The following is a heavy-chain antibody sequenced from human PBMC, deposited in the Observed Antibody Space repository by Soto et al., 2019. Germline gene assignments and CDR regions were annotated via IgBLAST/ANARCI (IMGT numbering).Heavy chain of an antibody. CDR3: ARESHDILTGPPWVWYFDL. J-gene: IGHJ2*01. V-gene: IGHV4-34*01. CDR1: GGSFSGYY. D-gene: IGHD3-9*01. Sequence: QVQLQQWGAGPMRALENLSLTCGVSGGSFSGYYWAWIRQSPGKGLEWIGEINDRGSINYNPSLKSRVSISVDTSKNHYSLNLRSVTAADTAVYYCARESHDILTGPPWVWYFDLWGSVTLVTVSS. CDR2: INDRGSI.